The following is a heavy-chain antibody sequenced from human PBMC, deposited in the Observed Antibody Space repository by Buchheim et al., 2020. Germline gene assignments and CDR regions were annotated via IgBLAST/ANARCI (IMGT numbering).Heavy chain of an antibody. D-gene: IGHD3-9*01. J-gene: IGHJ4*02. Sequence: QVQLEESGPGLVKPSGTLYLTCAVSGADISRGNWWSWVRQPPGRGLECIGEIYHGGTTNYNPSLQSRVTLPLDQSKNQFSLNLRSVTAADTAVYFCARVTDILNGYYVDYWGQGT. CDR2: IYHGGTT. CDR3: ARVTDILNGYYVDY. V-gene: IGHV4-4*02. CDR1: GADISRGNW.